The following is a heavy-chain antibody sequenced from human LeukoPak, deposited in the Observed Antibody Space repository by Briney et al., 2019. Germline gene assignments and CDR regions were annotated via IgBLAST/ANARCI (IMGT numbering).Heavy chain of an antibody. CDR1: GFTFCDYS. D-gene: IGHD5-18*01. J-gene: IGHJ4*02. V-gene: IGHV3-49*04. CDR3: METGYTSGYDN. Sequence: GVLRLSCTASGFTFCDYSMNWVRQAPGKGLEWVGFIRSRTYGGTTEFAASVKGRFTISRDDSKSIAYLQMNSLKTEDTAVYYCMETGYTSGYDNWGQGTLVTVSS. CDR2: IRSRTYGGTT.